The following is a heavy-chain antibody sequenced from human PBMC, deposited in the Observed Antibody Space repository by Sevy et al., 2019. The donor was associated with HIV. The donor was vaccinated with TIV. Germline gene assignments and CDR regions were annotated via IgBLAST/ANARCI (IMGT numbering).Heavy chain of an antibody. CDR1: GFTFSSYV. CDR3: VKTTVEDWGNYFDY. CDR2: ISSNGGST. J-gene: IGHJ4*02. V-gene: IGHV3-64D*06. D-gene: IGHD4-17*01. Sequence: GGSLRLSCSASGFTFSSYVMHWVRQAPGKGLEYVSAISSNGGSTYYADSVKGRFTISRDNSKNTLYLQMSSLRAEDTAVYYCVKTTVEDWGNYFDYWGQGTLVTVSS.